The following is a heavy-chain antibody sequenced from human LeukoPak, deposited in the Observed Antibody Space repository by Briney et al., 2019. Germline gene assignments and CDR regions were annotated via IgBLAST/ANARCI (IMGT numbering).Heavy chain of an antibody. CDR3: ARHLREYSSSWSPTEFDY. Sequence: PSETLSLTCAVSGGSISSGGYSWSWIRQPPGKGLEWIGTIYYSESTFYNPSLKSRVTISVDTSKNQFSLKLSSVTAADTAVYYCARHLREYSSSWSPTEFDYWGQGTLVTVSS. J-gene: IGHJ4*02. D-gene: IGHD6-13*01. CDR1: GGSISSGGYS. CDR2: IYYSEST. V-gene: IGHV4-39*01.